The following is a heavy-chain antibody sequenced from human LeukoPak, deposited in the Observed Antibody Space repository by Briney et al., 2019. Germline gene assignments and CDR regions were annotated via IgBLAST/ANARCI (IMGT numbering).Heavy chain of an antibody. J-gene: IGHJ4*02. CDR1: GYSFTSYW. V-gene: IGHV5-51*01. CDR2: IYPGDSGT. D-gene: IGHD3-9*01. Sequence: GESLKISCKGSGYSFTSYWIGWVRQMPGKGLEWMGIIYPGDSGTRYSPSFQGQVTISADKSISTAYLQWSSLKASDTAMYYCARLFKKTYYDILTGYYTAFDYWGQGTLVTVSS. CDR3: ARLFKKTYYDILTGYYTAFDY.